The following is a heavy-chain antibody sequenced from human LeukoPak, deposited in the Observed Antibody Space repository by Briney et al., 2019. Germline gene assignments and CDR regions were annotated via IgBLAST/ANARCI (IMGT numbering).Heavy chain of an antibody. V-gene: IGHV3-48*03. CDR2: ISSSGSTI. CDR3: ARAPPVTPFDY. D-gene: IGHD4-17*01. J-gene: IGHJ4*02. CDR1: GFTSSSYE. Sequence: GGSLRLSCAASGFTSSSYEMNWVRQAPGKGLEWVSYISSSGSTIYYADSVKGRFTISRDNAKNSLYLQMNSLRAEDTAVYYCARAPPVTPFDYWGQGTLVTVSS.